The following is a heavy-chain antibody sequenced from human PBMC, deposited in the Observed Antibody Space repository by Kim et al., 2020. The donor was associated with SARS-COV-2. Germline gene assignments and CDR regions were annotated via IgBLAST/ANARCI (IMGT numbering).Heavy chain of an antibody. CDR1: GYTFTSYY. CDR3: AREVLRYFDWLSYYFDS. J-gene: IGHJ4*02. V-gene: IGHV1-46*01. CDR2: INPSGGST. Sequence: ASVKVSCKASGYTFTSYYMHWVRQAPGQGLEWMGIINPSGGSTNYAQKFQGRVTMTRDTSTSTVYMELSSLRSEDTAVYYCAREVLRYFDWLSYYFDSWGQGTLVTVSS. D-gene: IGHD3-9*01.